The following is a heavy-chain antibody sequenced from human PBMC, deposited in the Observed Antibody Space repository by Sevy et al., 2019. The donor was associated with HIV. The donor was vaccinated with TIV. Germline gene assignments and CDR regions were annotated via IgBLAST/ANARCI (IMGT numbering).Heavy chain of an antibody. V-gene: IGHV3-53*01. CDR1: GFSVSSSY. CDR2: ISTDGST. J-gene: IGHJ2*01. CDR3: ARASRVTLILIVRIGWHFDL. Sequence: GGSLRLSCAASGFSVSSSYVTWVRQAPGKGLEWVSVISTDGSTYYADSVKGRFTISRNSSKYTLSLQMNSLRGEDTAVYYCARASRVTLILIVRIGWHFDLWGRGTLVTVSS. D-gene: IGHD2-8*01.